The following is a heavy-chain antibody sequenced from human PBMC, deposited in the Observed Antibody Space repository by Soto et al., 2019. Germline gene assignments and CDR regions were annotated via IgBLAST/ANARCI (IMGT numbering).Heavy chain of an antibody. J-gene: IGHJ4*02. Sequence: EAQLLESGGGLVQPGGSLRLSCAASGFTFRNYAMTWVRQAPGKGLEWVSHISGSGGTTYYADSVKGRFTISRDNSKNTLYMHMNGLRGEDTAVYYCAKSLGEILLWFEYDYWGQGTLVTVSS. CDR2: ISGSGGTT. V-gene: IGHV3-23*01. D-gene: IGHD3-16*01. CDR1: GFTFRNYA. CDR3: AKSLGEILLWFEYDY.